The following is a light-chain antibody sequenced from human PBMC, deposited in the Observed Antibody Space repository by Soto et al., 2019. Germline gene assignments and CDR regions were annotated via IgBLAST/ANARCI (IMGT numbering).Light chain of an antibody. J-gene: IGKJ1*01. CDR3: QQYDSSPWT. V-gene: IGKV3-20*01. CDR2: IAS. Sequence: EIVLTQSPGTLSLSPGERATLSCRASQSVSSNHLAWYQQKTGQTPRLLIYIASNRAPGIPDRFSGSGSGTHFTLTISRVEPEDFAVYYCQQYDSSPWTFDQGTKVEIK. CDR1: QSVSSNH.